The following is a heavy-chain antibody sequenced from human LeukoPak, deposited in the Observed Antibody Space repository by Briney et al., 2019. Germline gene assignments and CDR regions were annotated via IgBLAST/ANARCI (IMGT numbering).Heavy chain of an antibody. CDR3: AKDPRWDTNYYFDY. CDR2: IWYAGSNK. CDR1: GFTFSSYG. J-gene: IGHJ4*02. Sequence: PGGSLRLSCAASGFTFSSYGMHWFRQAPDKGLEWVAVIWYAGSNKYYADSVKGPFTISRDNSKNTLYLQMNSLRAEDTAVYYCAKDPRWDTNYYFDYWGQGTLVTVSS. D-gene: IGHD1-26*01. V-gene: IGHV3-33*06.